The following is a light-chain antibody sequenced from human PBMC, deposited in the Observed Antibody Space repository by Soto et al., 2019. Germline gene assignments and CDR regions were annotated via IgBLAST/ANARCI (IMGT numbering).Light chain of an antibody. CDR2: DAS. Sequence: DIPLTQSPSFLSASVGDRVTIXXRASQGISTYLAWYQQKLGKAPKLXIYDASTLQSGVPSRFSGSRSGTEFTLTISSLQPEDFATYYCQQLNGYLELTFGGGTKV. CDR3: QQLNGYLELT. CDR1: QGISTY. V-gene: IGKV1-9*01. J-gene: IGKJ4*01.